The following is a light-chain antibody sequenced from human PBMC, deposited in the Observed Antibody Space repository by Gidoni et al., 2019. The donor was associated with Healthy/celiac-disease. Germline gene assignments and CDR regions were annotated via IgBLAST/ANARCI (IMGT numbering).Light chain of an antibody. CDR3: QKINSYPLT. V-gene: IGKV1-9*01. CDR2: AAS. J-gene: IGKJ4*01. Sequence: DIQFTQSPSFLSASVGDRVTVTCRASQGISSDLACYQQKPGKAPKLLIYAASTLQSGVTSRFSGSGSGTEFTLTSSSLQPEDFATYYCQKINSYPLTFGGGTKVEIK. CDR1: QGISSD.